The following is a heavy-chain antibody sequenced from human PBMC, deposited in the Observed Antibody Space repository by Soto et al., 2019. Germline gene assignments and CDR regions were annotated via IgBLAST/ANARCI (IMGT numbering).Heavy chain of an antibody. CDR1: GFTFINYP. CDR3: AKRPLKFEGSYFDY. Sequence: EVQVLDSGGGLVQPGGSLRLSCAASGFTFINYPMAWVRQAPAKGLEWVSTISGSGGSTFYADSVKGRFTIARDNSKNTVYLQMNSLRVEDTAVYYCAKRPLKFEGSYFDYWGQGTLVTVSS. D-gene: IGHD3-10*01. J-gene: IGHJ4*02. V-gene: IGHV3-23*01. CDR2: ISGSGGST.